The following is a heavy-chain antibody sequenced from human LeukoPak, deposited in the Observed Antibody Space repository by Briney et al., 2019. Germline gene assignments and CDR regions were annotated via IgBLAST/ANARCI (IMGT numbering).Heavy chain of an antibody. V-gene: IGHV4-59*01. Sequence: SETLSLTCAVYGGSISSYYWSWIRQPPGKGLEWIGYISYSGTTTYNPSLKSRVAISVDTSKNQFSLNLTSVTAADTAVYFCAKTNSGNHFDYWGQGTLVTVS. CDR1: GGSISSYY. D-gene: IGHD1-26*01. CDR2: ISYSGTT. CDR3: AKTNSGNHFDY. J-gene: IGHJ4*02.